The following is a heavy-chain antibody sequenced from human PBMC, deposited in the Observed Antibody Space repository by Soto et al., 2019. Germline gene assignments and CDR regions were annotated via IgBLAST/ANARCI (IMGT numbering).Heavy chain of an antibody. CDR2: ISSSSSTI. Sequence: GGSLRLSCAASGFTFSSYSMNWVRQAPGKGLEWVSYISSSSSTIYYADSVKGRFTISRDNAKNSLYLQMNSLRDEDTAVYYCGRLRWSPYYFGYWGQGTLVTVS. CDR3: GRLRWSPYYFGY. D-gene: IGHD4-17*01. J-gene: IGHJ4*02. CDR1: GFTFSSYS. V-gene: IGHV3-48*02.